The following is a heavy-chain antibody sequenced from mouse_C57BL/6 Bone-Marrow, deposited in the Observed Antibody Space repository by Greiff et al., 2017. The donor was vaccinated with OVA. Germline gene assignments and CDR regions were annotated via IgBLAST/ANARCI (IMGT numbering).Heavy chain of an antibody. CDR3: ARPYYFYYAMDY. V-gene: IGHV1-72*01. J-gene: IGHJ4*01. CDR2: IDPNSGGT. Sequence: QVQLQQPGAELVKPGASVKMSCKASGYTFTSYWITWVKQRPGQGLEWIGRIDPNSGGTKYNEKFKSKATLTVDKPSSTAYMQLSSLTSEDSAVYYCARPYYFYYAMDYWGQGTSVTVSS. D-gene: IGHD2-10*01. CDR1: GYTFTSYW.